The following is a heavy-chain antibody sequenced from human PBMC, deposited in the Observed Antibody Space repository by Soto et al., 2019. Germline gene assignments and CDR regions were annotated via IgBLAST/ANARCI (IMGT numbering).Heavy chain of an antibody. V-gene: IGHV4-4*07. Sequence: PSETLSLTCTVSGDSISRSYWTWTRQPAGKGLEWIGRISASGRTTYNPSLKSRVTMSLDTSENLFSLKLRSVTAADTAVYFCARGFGSWSDFWGQGTLVTVSS. CDR2: ISASGRT. CDR1: GDSISRSY. J-gene: IGHJ4*02. CDR3: ARGFGSWSDF. D-gene: IGHD6-13*01.